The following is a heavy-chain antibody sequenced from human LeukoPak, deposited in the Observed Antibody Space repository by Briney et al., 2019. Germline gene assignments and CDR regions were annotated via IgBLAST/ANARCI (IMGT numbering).Heavy chain of an antibody. D-gene: IGHD3-10*01. V-gene: IGHV1-69*04. J-gene: IGHJ4*02. Sequence: ASVKVSCKASGGTFSSYAISWVRQAPGQGLEWMGRIIPILGIANYAQKFQGRVTITADKSTSTAYTELSSLRSEDTAVYYCAAGITMVRGVTAYFDYWGQETLVTVSS. CDR1: GGTFSSYA. CDR2: IIPILGIA. CDR3: AAGITMVRGVTAYFDY.